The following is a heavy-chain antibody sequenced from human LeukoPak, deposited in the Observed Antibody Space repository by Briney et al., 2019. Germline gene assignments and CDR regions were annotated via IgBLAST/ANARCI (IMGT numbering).Heavy chain of an antibody. V-gene: IGHV5-51*01. D-gene: IGHD6-13*01. J-gene: IGHJ1*01. Sequence: GESLKISCKGSRYSFTNYWIGWVRQMPGKGLEWMASIYPGDSDTRYSPSFQGQVTITVDKSTNSAYLQWNSLKASDTAMYFCAKGGIAAASEYFQHWGQGTLLTVSS. CDR2: IYPGDSDT. CDR1: RYSFTNYW. CDR3: AKGGIAAASEYFQH.